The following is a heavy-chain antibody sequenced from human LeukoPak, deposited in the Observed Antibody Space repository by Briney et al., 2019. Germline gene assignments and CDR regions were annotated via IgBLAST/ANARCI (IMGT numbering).Heavy chain of an antibody. CDR3: VRNVDY. J-gene: IGHJ4*02. CDR2: IYYSGNT. Sequence: PSETLSLTCAVYGGSFSGYYWSWIRQPPGKGLEWIGYIYYSGNTNYNPSLKSRVTISVDTSKNQFSLKLSSVTAADTAVYYCVRNVDYWGQGTLVTVSS. CDR1: GGSFSGYY. D-gene: IGHD2-8*01. V-gene: IGHV4-59*03.